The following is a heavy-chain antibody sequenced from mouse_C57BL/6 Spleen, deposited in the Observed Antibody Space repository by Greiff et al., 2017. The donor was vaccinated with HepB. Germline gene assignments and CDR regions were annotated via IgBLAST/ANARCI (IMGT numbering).Heavy chain of an antibody. V-gene: IGHV14-1*01. J-gene: IGHJ4*01. D-gene: IGHD2-2*01. Sequence: EVQLVESGAELVRPGASVKLSCTASGFNIKDYYMHWVKQRPEQGLEWIGRIDPEDGDTEYAPKFQGKAPITADTSSSTAYLQLSSLTSEDTAVYYCTTGGYDGYYYAMDYWGQGTSVTVSS. CDR2: IDPEDGDT. CDR3: TTGGYDGYYYAMDY. CDR1: GFNIKDYY.